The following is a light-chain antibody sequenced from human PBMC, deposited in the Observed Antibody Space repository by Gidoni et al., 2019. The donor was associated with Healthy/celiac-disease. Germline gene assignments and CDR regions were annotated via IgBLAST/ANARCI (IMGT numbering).Light chain of an antibody. CDR2: GAS. J-gene: IGKJ1*01. Sequence: ELVLTQSPGTLSLAPGDRATLSCRASQSVSSSYLSWYQQKPGQAPRLLIYGASSRATGIPDRFSGSGAGTDFTLTISRLEPEDCAVYYCQQYGSSPRTFGQGTKVEIK. CDR3: QQYGSSPRT. CDR1: QSVSSSY. V-gene: IGKV3-20*01.